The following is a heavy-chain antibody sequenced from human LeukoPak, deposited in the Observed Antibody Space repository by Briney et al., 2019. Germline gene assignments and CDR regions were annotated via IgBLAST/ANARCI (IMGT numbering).Heavy chain of an antibody. J-gene: IGHJ4*02. CDR3: AREPARRLRYFDC. V-gene: IGHV3-7*01. Sequence: GGSLRLSCTASGFTFSSYWMSWVRQAPGKGLEWVANIKQDGSEKYYVDSVKGRFTISRDNAKNSLYLQMNSLRAEDTAVYYCAREPARRLRYFDCWGQGTLVTVSS. D-gene: IGHD3-9*01. CDR2: IKQDGSEK. CDR1: GFTFSSYW.